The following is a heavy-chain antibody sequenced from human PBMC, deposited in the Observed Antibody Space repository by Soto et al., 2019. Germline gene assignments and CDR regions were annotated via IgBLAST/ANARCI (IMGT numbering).Heavy chain of an antibody. CDR3: ATAPRYSSSWYPRAYGMDV. Sequence: GESLKISCKGSGYSFTSYWISWVRQMPGKGLEWMGRIDPSDSYTNYSPSFQGHVTISADKSISTAYLQWSSLKASDTAMYYCATAPRYSSSWYPRAYGMDVWGQGTTVTVSS. D-gene: IGHD6-13*01. CDR2: IDPSDSYT. V-gene: IGHV5-10-1*01. CDR1: GYSFTSYW. J-gene: IGHJ6*02.